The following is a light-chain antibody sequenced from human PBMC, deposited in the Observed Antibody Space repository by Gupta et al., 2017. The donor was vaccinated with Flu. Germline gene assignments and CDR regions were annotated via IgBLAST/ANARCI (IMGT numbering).Light chain of an antibody. Sequence: DIQLTQSPSTLSASVGERVTITCRASQSISSWLYWYQQKPGKAPKLLIYRASSLESGVPSRFSGRGSGTELTLTISSLQPDDFATHYCQQYNSYPYTFGHGTKLEIK. CDR2: RAS. CDR3: QQYNSYPYT. V-gene: IGKV1-5*03. CDR1: QSISSW. J-gene: IGKJ2*01.